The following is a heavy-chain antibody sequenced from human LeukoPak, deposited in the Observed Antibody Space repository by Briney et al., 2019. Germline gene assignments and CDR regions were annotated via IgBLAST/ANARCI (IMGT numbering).Heavy chain of an antibody. J-gene: IGHJ4*02. Sequence: GGSLRVSRAASGFIFRNYALHWVRQAPGKGLEWVAVISYDGSKKYYADSVKGRFTISRDNSRNTLNLQMDSLRADDTALYYGVKDVGSHISPDCCSQGNLVTVSS. CDR1: GFIFRNYA. CDR2: ISYDGSKK. CDR3: VKDVGSHISPDC. D-gene: IGHD3-3*02. V-gene: IGHV3-30*18.